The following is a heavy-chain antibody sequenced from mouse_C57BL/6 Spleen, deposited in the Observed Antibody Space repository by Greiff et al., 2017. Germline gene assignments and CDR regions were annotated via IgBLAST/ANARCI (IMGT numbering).Heavy chain of an antibody. J-gene: IGHJ3*01. CDR3: AIDDGYYSDGFAY. CDR1: GYTFTSYG. D-gene: IGHD1-1*01. CDR2: IRPSGGDT. V-gene: IGHV1-74*01. Sequence: QVQLQQPGADLVKPGASVKLSCKASGYTFTSYGMPWVQQSPGQSLEWIAKIRPSGGDTTYDHKFKGKVTMTGDKSSSTAYMQLSSLTSEDSAVYYCAIDDGYYSDGFAYWGQGTSVTVSA.